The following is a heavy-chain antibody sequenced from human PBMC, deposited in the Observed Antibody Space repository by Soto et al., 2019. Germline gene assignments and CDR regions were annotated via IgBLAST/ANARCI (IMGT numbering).Heavy chain of an antibody. CDR2: INHNGST. Sequence: KGLEWIGEINHNGSTNYNPSLKSRVTISVDTSKNQFSLKLSSVTAADTAVYYCARGARRGSSRWYLFPDLAYWGNGTLVIVSS. J-gene: IGHJ4*01. CDR3: ARGARRGSSRWYLFPDLAY. D-gene: IGHD6-13*01. V-gene: IGHV4-34*01.